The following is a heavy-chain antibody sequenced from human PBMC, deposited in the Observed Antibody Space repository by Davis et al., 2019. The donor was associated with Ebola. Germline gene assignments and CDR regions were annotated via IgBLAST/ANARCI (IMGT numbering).Heavy chain of an antibody. CDR2: TYYKSKWYN. CDR3: ARGWLRGGMDV. CDR1: GDSVSSAG. D-gene: IGHD5-18*01. Sequence: PSETLSLTCAISGDSVSSAGWNWIRQSPSRGLEWLGRTYYKSKWYNDYAVSVKSRITINPDTSKNQFSLQLNSVTPEDTALYYCARGWLRGGMDVWGEGTTVTVFS. J-gene: IGHJ6*04. V-gene: IGHV6-1*01.